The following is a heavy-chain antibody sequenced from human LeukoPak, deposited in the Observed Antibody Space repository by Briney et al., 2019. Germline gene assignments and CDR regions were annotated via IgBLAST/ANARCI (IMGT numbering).Heavy chain of an antibody. D-gene: IGHD3-22*01. Sequence: PGGSLRLSCAASGFTFSSYGMSWVRQAPGKGLEWVSAINGSGGSTYYADSVKGRFTISRDNSKNTLYLQMNSLRAEDQAVYYCARSRQEPDSYFDYWGQGTLVTVSS. J-gene: IGHJ4*02. CDR1: GFTFSSYG. CDR2: INGSGGST. V-gene: IGHV3-23*01. CDR3: ARSRQEPDSYFDY.